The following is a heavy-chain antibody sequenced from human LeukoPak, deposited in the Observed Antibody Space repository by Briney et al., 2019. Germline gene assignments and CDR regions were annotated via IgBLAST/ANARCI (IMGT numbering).Heavy chain of an antibody. CDR1: GFTVSSNY. Sequence: GGSLRLSCAASGFTVSSNYMSWVRQAPGKGLEWVSVIYSGGSTYCADSVKGRFTISRDNSKNTLYLQMNSLRAEDTAVYYCASPDDYGVPLGYWGQGTLVTVSS. V-gene: IGHV3-53*01. J-gene: IGHJ4*02. D-gene: IGHD4-17*01. CDR2: IYSGGST. CDR3: ASPDDYGVPLGY.